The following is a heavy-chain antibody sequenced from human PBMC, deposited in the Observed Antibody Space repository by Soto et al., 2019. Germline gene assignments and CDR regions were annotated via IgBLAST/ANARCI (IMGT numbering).Heavy chain of an antibody. CDR1: GFTFSSYA. Sequence: GGSLRLSCAASGFTFSSYALHWVRQAPGKGLEWVAVISGDGSDKYYADSVKGRFTISRDRSKSSLYLQMNSLKTEDTAVYYCTVVKRWDQYSTSGYWFDPWGPGTLVTVSS. CDR2: ISGDGSDK. D-gene: IGHD1-26*01. CDR3: TVVKRWDQYSTSGYWFDP. V-gene: IGHV3-30-3*01. J-gene: IGHJ5*02.